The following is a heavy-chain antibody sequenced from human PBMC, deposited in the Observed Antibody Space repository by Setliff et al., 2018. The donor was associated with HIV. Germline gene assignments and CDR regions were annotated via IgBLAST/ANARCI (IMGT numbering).Heavy chain of an antibody. CDR1: GGSFSANY. D-gene: IGHD3-10*01. CDR3: ARGTTMFRGVINPPLLTD. J-gene: IGHJ4*02. CDR2: IHHTGST. V-gene: IGHV4-34*01. Sequence: SETLSLTCAVYGGSFSANYWTWIRQPPGEGLEWIGEIHHTGSTNYNPSLKSRVTISADTSKKHFSLKLSSVTAADTAVYYCARGTTMFRGVINPPLLTDWGQGAQVTVSS.